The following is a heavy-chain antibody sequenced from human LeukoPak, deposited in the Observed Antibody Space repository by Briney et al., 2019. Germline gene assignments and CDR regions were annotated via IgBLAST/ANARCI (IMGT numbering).Heavy chain of an antibody. D-gene: IGHD2-8*01. CDR1: GLICSSYA. CDR3: ARCIDGVCRAFDY. J-gene: IGHJ4*02. V-gene: IGHV3-30*02. CDR2: IRYEGSNE. Sequence: GGPLILFCAVSGLICSSYAMHWVRQAPGKGLEWVAYIRYEGSNEYYADSVKVRFTISRDNSKSTLYVQMNSLRAEDTAVYYCARCIDGVCRAFDYWGQGSLVSVSS.